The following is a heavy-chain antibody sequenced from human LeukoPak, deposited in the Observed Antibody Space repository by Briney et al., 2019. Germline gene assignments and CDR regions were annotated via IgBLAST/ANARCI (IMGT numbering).Heavy chain of an antibody. V-gene: IGHV4-34*01. CDR3: ARERRVQVSARQTVAFDM. D-gene: IGHD5/OR15-5a*01. J-gene: IGHJ3*02. CDR2: INYTGRT. Sequence: SETLSLTCAVYGGSFTEYHCSWIRQPPGKSLEWIGEINYTGRTHYNPSLTSRVTISIDMSERQFSLRLTSVTAADTAVYYCARERRVQVSARQTVAFDMWAQGTMVIVSS. CDR1: GGSFTEYH.